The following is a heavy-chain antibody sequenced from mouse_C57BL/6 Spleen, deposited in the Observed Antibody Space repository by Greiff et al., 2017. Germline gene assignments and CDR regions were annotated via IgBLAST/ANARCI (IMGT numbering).Heavy chain of an antibody. CDR1: GFNIKDYY. CDR3: ARGGSSLAWFAY. J-gene: IGHJ3*01. CDR2: IDPEDGET. D-gene: IGHD1-1*01. V-gene: IGHV14-2*01. Sequence: EVKLMESGAELVKPGASVKLSCTASGFNIKDYYMHWVKQRPEQGLEWIGRIDPEDGETKYAPKFQGKATITADTSSNTAYLQLSSLTSEDTAVYYCARGGSSLAWFAYWGQGTLVTVSA.